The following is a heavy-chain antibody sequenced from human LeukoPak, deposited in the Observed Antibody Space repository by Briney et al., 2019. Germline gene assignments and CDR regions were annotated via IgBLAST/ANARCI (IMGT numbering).Heavy chain of an antibody. CDR2: ISGSGGST. J-gene: IGHJ4*02. Sequence: GGSLRLSCAASGFTFSSCAMSWVRQAPGKGLECVSGISGSGGSTYYADSVKGRFTISRDNSKNTLYLQMNSPRAEYTAVYYCAILPGYSSSWYEVDYWGQGALVTVSS. V-gene: IGHV3-23*01. D-gene: IGHD6-13*01. CDR1: GFTFSSCA. CDR3: AILPGYSSSWYEVDY.